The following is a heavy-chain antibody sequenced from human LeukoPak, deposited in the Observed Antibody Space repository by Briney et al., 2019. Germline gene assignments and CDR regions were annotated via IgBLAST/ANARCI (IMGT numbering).Heavy chain of an antibody. D-gene: IGHD2-15*01. CDR3: ARGVGYCSGGTCYSYYYGMDV. CDR2: IYTSGST. J-gene: IGHJ6*02. V-gene: IGHV4-4*09. Sequence: SETLSLTCTVSGGSISSYYWSWIRQPPGKGLEWIGYIYTSGSTNYNPSLKSRVTISVDTDENQFSLRLRSVTAADTAVYYCARGVGYCSGGTCYSYYYGMDVWGQGTTVTVSS. CDR1: GGSISSYY.